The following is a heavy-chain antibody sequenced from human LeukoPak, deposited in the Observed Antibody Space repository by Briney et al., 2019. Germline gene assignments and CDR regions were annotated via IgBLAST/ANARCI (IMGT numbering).Heavy chain of an antibody. V-gene: IGHV4-39*07. J-gene: IGHJ4*02. D-gene: IGHD3-10*01. CDR1: GGSISSYY. CDR2: IYYSGST. Sequence: SETLSLTCTVSGGSISSYYWGWIRQPPGKGLEWIGSIYYSGSTYYNPSLKSRVTISVDTSKNQFSLKLSSVTAADTAVYYCATRGGSGGYDYWGQGTLVTVSS. CDR3: ATRGGSGGYDY.